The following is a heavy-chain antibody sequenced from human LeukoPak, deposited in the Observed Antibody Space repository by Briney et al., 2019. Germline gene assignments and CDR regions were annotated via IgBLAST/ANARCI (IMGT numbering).Heavy chain of an antibody. V-gene: IGHV1-3*01. CDR2: ISAGNGNT. Sequence: ASVKVSCKASGHTFTSYAIHWVRQAPGQRLEWMGWISAGNGNTKYSQNFQGRVTFISNTSATTAFMELSSLRSEDAAVYYCARENTAMVSPTFDYWGQGTLVTVSS. J-gene: IGHJ4*02. CDR1: GHTFTSYA. D-gene: IGHD5-18*01. CDR3: ARENTAMVSPTFDY.